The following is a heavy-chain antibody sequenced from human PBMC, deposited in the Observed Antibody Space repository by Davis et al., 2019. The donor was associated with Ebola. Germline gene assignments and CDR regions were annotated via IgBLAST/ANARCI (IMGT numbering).Heavy chain of an antibody. V-gene: IGHV1-69*13. CDR3: AREMNYHDSSGFNLEYFDP. CDR1: GYTFTSYG. J-gene: IGHJ5*02. Sequence: SVKVSCKASGYTFTSYGISWVRQAPGQGLEWLGDIIPMFGTPTYAQKFQGRVTISADESTSTAYMELRSLRSEDTGIYYCAREMNYHDSSGFNLEYFDPWGQGTLVTVSS. CDR2: IIPMFGTP. D-gene: IGHD3-22*01.